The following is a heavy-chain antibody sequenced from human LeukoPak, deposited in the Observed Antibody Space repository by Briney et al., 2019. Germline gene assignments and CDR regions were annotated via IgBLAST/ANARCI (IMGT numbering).Heavy chain of an antibody. V-gene: IGHV3-7*03. CDR2: IKQDGSEK. Sequence: HPGGSLRLSCAASGFTFSSYWMSWVRQAPGKGLEWVANIKQDGSEKYYVDSVKGRFTISRDNAKNSLYLQMSNLRAEDTAVYFCARGGGLDFWGQGATVTVSS. J-gene: IGHJ6*02. CDR1: GFTFSSYW. CDR3: ARGGGLDF. D-gene: IGHD3-16*01.